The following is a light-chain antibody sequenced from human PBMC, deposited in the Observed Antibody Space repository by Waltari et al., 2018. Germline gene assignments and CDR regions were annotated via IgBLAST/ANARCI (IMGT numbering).Light chain of an antibody. CDR3: CSYAGSYVV. J-gene: IGLJ2*01. CDR2: DVS. V-gene: IGLV2-11*01. Sequence: QSALTQPRSVFGSPGQSVTISCTGTSSDVGGYNYFSCYQQHPGKAPKLMVYDVSKRPSGGPDRFSGSRSGNTASLTISGLQAEDEADYYCCSYAGSYVVFGGGTKLTVL. CDR1: SSDVGGYNY.